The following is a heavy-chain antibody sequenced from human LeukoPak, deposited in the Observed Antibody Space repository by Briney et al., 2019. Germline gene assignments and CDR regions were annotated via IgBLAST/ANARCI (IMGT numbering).Heavy chain of an antibody. CDR1: GFPFNDYY. V-gene: IGHV3-11*01. Sequence: GGPLRLSCVPCGFPFNDYYMTWLREARGKALEGVSYISRREKTIYYADSVKGRFTISRDNAKKSLYLQMNSLRAEDTALYYCAKGLPGFGDLLDVWNYWGQGILVTVSS. CDR2: ISRREKTI. CDR3: AKGLPGFGDLLDVWNY. J-gene: IGHJ4*02. D-gene: IGHD3-10*01.